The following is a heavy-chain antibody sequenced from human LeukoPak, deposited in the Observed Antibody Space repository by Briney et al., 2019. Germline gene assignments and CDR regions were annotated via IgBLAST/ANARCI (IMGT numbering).Heavy chain of an antibody. Sequence: GGSLRLSCAASGFTFDDYDIHWVRQPPGQGLEWVTVISYDGSYKYYTDSVKGRFTISRDNSTNTVYLQMNSLRTEDTALYYCAKAGLDSNNWYYFYWGQGTLVTVSS. J-gene: IGHJ4*02. CDR3: AKAGLDSNNWYYFY. CDR2: ISYDGSYK. CDR1: GFTFDDYD. V-gene: IGHV3-30*18. D-gene: IGHD6-13*01.